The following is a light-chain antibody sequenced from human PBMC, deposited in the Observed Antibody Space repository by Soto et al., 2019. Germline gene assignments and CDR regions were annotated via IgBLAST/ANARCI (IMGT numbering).Light chain of an antibody. Sequence: EIVMTQSPATLSLSPGERATLSCRAGQSVTTHLAWYQQKPGQAPRLLIYGASTRATGIPARFSGSGSGTEFTLTISSLQSEDFAVYYCQQYYTTPTFGQGTKVEL. J-gene: IGKJ1*01. CDR1: QSVTTH. V-gene: IGKV3-15*01. CDR2: GAS. CDR3: QQYYTTPT.